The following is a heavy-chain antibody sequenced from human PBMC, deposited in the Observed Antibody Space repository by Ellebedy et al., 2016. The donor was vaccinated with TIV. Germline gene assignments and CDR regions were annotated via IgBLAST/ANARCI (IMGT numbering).Heavy chain of an antibody. Sequence: SETLSLXCAVYGGSFSGYYWSWIRQPPGKGLEWIGEINHSGSTNYNPSLKSRVTISVDTSKNQFSLKLSSVTAADTAVYYCARDYWDYFDYWGQGTLVTVSS. CDR2: INHSGST. V-gene: IGHV4-34*01. CDR1: GGSFSGYY. D-gene: IGHD2-8*02. J-gene: IGHJ4*02. CDR3: ARDYWDYFDY.